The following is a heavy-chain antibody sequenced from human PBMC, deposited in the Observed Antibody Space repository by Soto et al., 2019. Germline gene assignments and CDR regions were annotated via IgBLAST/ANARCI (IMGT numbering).Heavy chain of an antibody. Sequence: ASVKVSCKVSGYTLTELSMHWVRQAPGKGLEWMGSFDFEDGETIYAQKFQGRVTMTEDTSTDTAYVELSSLRSEDMAVYYCAIDLVNGGYNLDYWGQETLVTVP. CDR3: AIDLVNGGYNLDY. CDR2: FDFEDGET. D-gene: IGHD3-22*01. CDR1: GYTLTELS. V-gene: IGHV1-24*01. J-gene: IGHJ4*02.